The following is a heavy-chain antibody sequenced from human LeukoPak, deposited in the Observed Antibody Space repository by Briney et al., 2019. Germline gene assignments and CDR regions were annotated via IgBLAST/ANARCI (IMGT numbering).Heavy chain of an antibody. CDR2: INPSGGST. J-gene: IGHJ4*02. V-gene: IGHV1-46*01. D-gene: IGHD3-22*01. CDR1: GYTFTSYY. CDR3: ARVGDDSSGYYYRSFDY. Sequence: ASVKVSCKASGYTFTSYYMHWVRQAPGQGLEWIGIINPSGGSTSYAQKFQGRVTMTRDTSTSTVYMELSSLRSEDTAVYYCARVGDDSSGYYYRSFDYWGQGTLVTVSS.